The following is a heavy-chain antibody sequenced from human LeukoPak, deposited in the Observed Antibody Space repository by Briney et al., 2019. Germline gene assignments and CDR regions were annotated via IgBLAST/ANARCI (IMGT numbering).Heavy chain of an antibody. CDR3: ATLGFCTSTSCSFVN. Sequence: GGSLRLSCAASGFPFSSYVMGWVRQAPGKGLEWVSFISDNIENTYYADSVKGRFTISRDNSKNTLYLQMNSLGAEDTAIYYCATLGFCTSTSCSFVNWGQGTLVTVSS. D-gene: IGHD2-2*03. CDR1: GFPFSSYV. V-gene: IGHV3-23*01. J-gene: IGHJ4*02. CDR2: ISDNIENT.